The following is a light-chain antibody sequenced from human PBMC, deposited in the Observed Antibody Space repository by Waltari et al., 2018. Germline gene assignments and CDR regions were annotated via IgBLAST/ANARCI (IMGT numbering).Light chain of an antibody. V-gene: IGKV3-15*01. Sequence: EIVMTQSPVPLSVSPGERATLSCRASPSVSTNLAWYRQRPCQAPRLLMYSASTRASGLPARFSGSGSGTEFTLTISSLHSEDFAVYYCQQYNDWPRTFGQGTKLEI. CDR3: QQYNDWPRT. CDR1: PSVSTN. J-gene: IGKJ2*01. CDR2: SAS.